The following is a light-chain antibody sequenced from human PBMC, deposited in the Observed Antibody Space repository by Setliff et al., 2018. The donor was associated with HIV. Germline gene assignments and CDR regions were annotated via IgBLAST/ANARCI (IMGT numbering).Light chain of an antibody. Sequence: QSALAQPASVSGSPGQSITIPCTGTSSDIGGYNFVSWYQQYPGEAPKLIISDNTKRPSGVSDRFSASKSGNTASLTISGLRAEDEADYYCSSYTSSSTYVFGLGTKGTVL. CDR3: SSYTSSSTYV. CDR2: DNT. V-gene: IGLV2-14*03. J-gene: IGLJ1*01. CDR1: SSDIGGYNF.